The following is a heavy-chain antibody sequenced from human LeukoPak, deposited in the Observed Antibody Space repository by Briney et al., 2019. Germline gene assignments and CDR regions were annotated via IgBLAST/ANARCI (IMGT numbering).Heavy chain of an antibody. CDR1: GFTYSSHW. CDR2: INTDGRIT. CDR3: ARAQAYCSGGSCYSMGFDS. D-gene: IGHD2-15*01. V-gene: IGHV3-74*01. Sequence: LPGGSLRLSCAASGFTYSSHWMHWVRQAPGEGLMWVSRINTDGRITNYADSVKGRLTISRDNAKNTLYLLLSSLRVEDTAVYYCARAQAYCSGGSCYSMGFDSWGQGTLVTVSS. J-gene: IGHJ4*02.